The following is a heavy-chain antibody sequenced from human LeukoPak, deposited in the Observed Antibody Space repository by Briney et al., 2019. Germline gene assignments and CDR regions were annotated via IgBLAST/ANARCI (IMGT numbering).Heavy chain of an antibody. V-gene: IGHV3-48*03. CDR3: ATYDYVWGSPDN. CDR1: GFTFSSYE. Sequence: GGSLRLSCAASGFTFSSYEMNWVRQAPGKGLGWVSYISSSGSTIYYADSVKGRFTISRDNAKNSLYLQMNSLRAEDAAVYYCATYDYVWGSPDNWGQGTLVTVS. CDR2: ISSSGSTI. D-gene: IGHD3-16*01. J-gene: IGHJ4*02.